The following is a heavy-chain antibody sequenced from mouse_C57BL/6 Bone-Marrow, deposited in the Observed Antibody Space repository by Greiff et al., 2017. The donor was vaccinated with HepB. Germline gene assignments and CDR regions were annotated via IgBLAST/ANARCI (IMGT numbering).Heavy chain of an antibody. CDR3: AREDYYGSSYGFAY. V-gene: IGHV1-81*01. D-gene: IGHD1-1*01. CDR1: GYTFTSYG. CDR2: IYPRSGNT. Sequence: QVQLQQSGAELARPGASVKLSCKASGYTFTSYGISWVKQRTGQGLEWIGEIYPRSGNTYYNEKFKGKATLTADKSSSTAYMELRSLTSEDSAVYFCAREDYYGSSYGFAYWGQGTLVTVSA. J-gene: IGHJ3*01.